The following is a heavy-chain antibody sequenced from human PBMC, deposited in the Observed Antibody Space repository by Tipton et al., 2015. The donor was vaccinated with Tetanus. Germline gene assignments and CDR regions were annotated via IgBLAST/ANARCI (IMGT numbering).Heavy chain of an antibody. D-gene: IGHD3-3*01. CDR3: ARDRPRPDVLRFLEADWEGGLDGMDV. V-gene: IGHV1-69*06. CDR1: GGTFSSYA. CDR2: IIPISGTA. J-gene: IGHJ6*02. Sequence: QMQLVQSGAEVKKPGSSVKVSCKASGGTFSSYAISWVRQAPGQGLEWMGGIIPISGTANYAQKFQGRVTITADKSTSTAYMELSSLRSEDTAVYYCARDRPRPDVLRFLEADWEGGLDGMDVWGQGTTVTVSS.